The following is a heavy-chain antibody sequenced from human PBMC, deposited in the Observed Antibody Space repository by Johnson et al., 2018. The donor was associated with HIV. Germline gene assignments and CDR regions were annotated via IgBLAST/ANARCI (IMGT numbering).Heavy chain of an antibody. J-gene: IGHJ3*02. V-gene: IGHV3-66*01. D-gene: IGHD1-1*01. CDR1: GFTVSSNS. Sequence: VQLVESGGALVQPGGSLRLSCAASGFTVSSNSMTWVRQAPGKGLEWVSLIYRGGSTYYADSVKGRFTISRDNSKNTLYLQMISLRAEDTAVYFCAKGPRYDAFDIWGQGTMVTVSS. CDR2: IYRGGST. CDR3: AKGPRYDAFDI.